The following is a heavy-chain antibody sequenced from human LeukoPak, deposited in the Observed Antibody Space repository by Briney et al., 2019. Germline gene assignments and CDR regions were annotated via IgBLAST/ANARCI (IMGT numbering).Heavy chain of an antibody. Sequence: GGSLRLSCAASGFTFSTYGMSWVRQAPGKGLEWVAAVRGSGSDTYYADSVKGRFTISRDNSKDTLFLQMNSLRAEDTAIYYCARDIQLSTWGLGTMVTVSS. CDR3: ARDIQLST. CDR1: GFTFSTYG. J-gene: IGHJ3*01. CDR2: VRGSGSDT. V-gene: IGHV3-23*01. D-gene: IGHD5-24*01.